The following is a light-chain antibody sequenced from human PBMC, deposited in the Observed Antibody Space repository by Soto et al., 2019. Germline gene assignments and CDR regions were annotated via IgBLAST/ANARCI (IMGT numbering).Light chain of an antibody. CDR1: QDIRKY. CDR3: QQYYNLPLT. CDR2: DAS. Sequence: DIQMTQSPSSLSTSVGDRVTITCQASQDIRKYLNWYQQKAGKATKLLIYDASNLETGVPSRFSGSGSGTDLTFTISSLQPEDVATYYCQQYYNLPLTFGGGTKVEIK. J-gene: IGKJ4*01. V-gene: IGKV1-33*01.